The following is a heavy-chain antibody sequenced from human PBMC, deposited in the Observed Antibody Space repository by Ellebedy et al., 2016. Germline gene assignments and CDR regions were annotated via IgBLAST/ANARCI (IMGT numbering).Heavy chain of an antibody. Sequence: SVKVSXKASRGTFSSYAISWVRQAPGQGLEWMGGIIPIFGTANYAQKFQGRVTITADESTSTAYMELSSLRSEDTAVYYCARVGYCGGDCYLSSAEYFQHWGQGTLVTVSS. D-gene: IGHD2-21*02. V-gene: IGHV1-69*13. J-gene: IGHJ1*01. CDR3: ARVGYCGGDCYLSSAEYFQH. CDR2: IIPIFGTA. CDR1: RGTFSSYA.